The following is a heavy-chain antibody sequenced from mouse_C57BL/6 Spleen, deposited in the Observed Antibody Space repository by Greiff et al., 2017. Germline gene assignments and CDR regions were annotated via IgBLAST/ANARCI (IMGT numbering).Heavy chain of an antibody. CDR2: INPYNGGT. CDR1: GYTFTDYY. Sequence: EVQLVESGPVLVKPGASVKMSCKASGYTFTDYYMNWVKQSHGKSLEWIGVINPYNGGTSYNQKFKGKATLTVDKSSSTAYMELNSLTSEDSAVYYCARRNYGNSYYFDYWGQGTTLTVSS. J-gene: IGHJ2*01. CDR3: ARRNYGNSYYFDY. D-gene: IGHD2-1*01. V-gene: IGHV1-19*01.